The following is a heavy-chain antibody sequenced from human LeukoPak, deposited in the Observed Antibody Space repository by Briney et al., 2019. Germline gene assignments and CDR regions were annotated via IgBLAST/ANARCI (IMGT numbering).Heavy chain of an antibody. D-gene: IGHD6-13*01. V-gene: IGHV3-30*04. CDR1: GFTFSSYA. CDR2: ISYDGSNK. Sequence: GGSLRLSCAASGFTFSSYAMHWVRRAPGKGLEWVAVISYDGSNKFYADSVKGRFTISRDNSKNTLYLQMNSLRAEDTAVYYCARDHQQPAPYCYYGMDVWGQGTTVTVSS. J-gene: IGHJ6*02. CDR3: ARDHQQPAPYCYYGMDV.